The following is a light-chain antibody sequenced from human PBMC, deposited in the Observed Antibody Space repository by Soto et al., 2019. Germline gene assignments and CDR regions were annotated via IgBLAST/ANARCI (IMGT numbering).Light chain of an antibody. CDR1: QSVSSN. J-gene: IGKJ1*01. CDR3: QQYNNWPPCT. V-gene: IGKV3-15*01. Sequence: IVMTQSPATLSVSPGERATLSGRASQSVSSNLAWYQQKPGQAPRLLIYGASTRATGIPARFSGSGSGTEFTLTSSSLQSEDCAVYYCQQYNNWPPCTFGQGTQVDIK. CDR2: GAS.